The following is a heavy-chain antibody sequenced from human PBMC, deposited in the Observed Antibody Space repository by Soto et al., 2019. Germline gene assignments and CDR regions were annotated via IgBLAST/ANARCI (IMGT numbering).Heavy chain of an antibody. D-gene: IGHD6-19*01. CDR1: GGTFSSYA. Sequence: QVQLVQSGAEVKKPGSSVKVSCKASGGTFSSYAISWVRQAPGQGLERMGGIIPIFGTANYAQKFQGRVTITADESTSTAYMELSSLRSEDTAVYYCARDVLASGWYYFDYWGQGTLVTVSS. CDR2: IIPIFGTA. J-gene: IGHJ4*02. V-gene: IGHV1-69*01. CDR3: ARDVLASGWYYFDY.